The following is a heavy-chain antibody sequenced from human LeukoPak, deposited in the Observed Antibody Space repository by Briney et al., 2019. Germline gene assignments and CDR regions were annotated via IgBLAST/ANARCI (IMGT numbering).Heavy chain of an antibody. D-gene: IGHD3-10*01. V-gene: IGHV3-7*01. CDR2: IKQDGSEK. Sequence: GGSPRLSCAASGFTVSSNYMSWVRQAPGKGLEWVANIKQDGSEKYYVDSVKGRFTISRDNAKNSLYLQMNSLRAEDTAVYYCARYGSGSYYTLYYYYYMDVWGKGTTVTISS. CDR1: GFTVSSNY. CDR3: ARYGSGSYYTLYYYYYMDV. J-gene: IGHJ6*03.